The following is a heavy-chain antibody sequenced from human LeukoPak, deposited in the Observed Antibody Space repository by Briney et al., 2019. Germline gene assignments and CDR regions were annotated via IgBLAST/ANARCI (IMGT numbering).Heavy chain of an antibody. CDR2: IYYSGST. CDR1: GGSISSSSYY. Sequence: SGTLSLTCTVSGGSISSSSYYWGWIRQPPGKGLEWIGSIYYSGSTYYNPSLKSRVTISVDTSKNQFSLKLSSVTAADTAVYYCARKGSSWSMTNAFDIWGQGTMVTVSS. D-gene: IGHD6-13*01. J-gene: IGHJ3*02. CDR3: ARKGSSWSMTNAFDI. V-gene: IGHV4-39*07.